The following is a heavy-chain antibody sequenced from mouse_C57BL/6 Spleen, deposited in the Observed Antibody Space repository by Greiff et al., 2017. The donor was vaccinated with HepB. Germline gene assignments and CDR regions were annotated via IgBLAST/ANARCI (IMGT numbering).Heavy chain of an antibody. V-gene: IGHV1-7*01. D-gene: IGHD1-1*01. CDR1: GYTFTSYW. CDR3: ARPLGASAYGSSNYFDY. J-gene: IGHJ2*01. CDR2: INPSSGYT. Sequence: VQLQQSGAELAKPGASVKLSCKASGYTFTSYWMHWVKQRPGQGLEWIGYINPSSGYTKYNQKFKDKATLTADKSSSTAYMELSSLTYEDSAVYYCARPLGASAYGSSNYFDYWGQGTTLTVSS.